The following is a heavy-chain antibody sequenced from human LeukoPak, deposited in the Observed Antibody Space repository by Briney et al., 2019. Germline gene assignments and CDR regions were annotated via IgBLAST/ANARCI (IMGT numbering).Heavy chain of an antibody. CDR3: ARDPGRSDYTFDS. CDR2: ISSNGGST. CDR1: GFTFSYYA. V-gene: IGHV3-64*04. J-gene: IGHJ4*02. Sequence: PGGSLRLSCSASGFTFSYYAMHWVRQTAGKGLEFVSGISSNGGSTYYADSLKGRFTISRDNSNNTLYLQMNSLRAEDTAVYYCARDPGRSDYTFDSWGQGTLVTVSS. D-gene: IGHD3-10*01.